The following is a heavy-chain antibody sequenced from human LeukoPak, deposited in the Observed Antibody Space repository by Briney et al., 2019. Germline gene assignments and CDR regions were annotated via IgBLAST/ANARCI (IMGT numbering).Heavy chain of an antibody. J-gene: IGHJ5*02. V-gene: IGHV4-61*02. CDR2: IYTSGST. Sequence: SETLPLTCTVTGGSISSGSHYWSWVRQPAGKGLEWIGRIYTSGSTNYNPSLKSRVTISIDTSKNQFSLKLSSVTAADTAVYYCARGHIMDWFDPWGQGTLVTVSS. CDR1: GGSISSGSHY. CDR3: ARGHIMDWFDP.